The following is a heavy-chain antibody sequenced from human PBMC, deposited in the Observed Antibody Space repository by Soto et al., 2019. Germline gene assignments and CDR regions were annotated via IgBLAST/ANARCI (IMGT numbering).Heavy chain of an antibody. CDR2: IYYSGST. J-gene: IGHJ4*02. V-gene: IGHV4-59*01. Sequence: SETLSLTCTVSGGSISSYYWSWIRQPPGKGLEWIGYIYYSGSTNYNPSLKSRVTISVDTSKNQFSLKLSSVTAADTAVYYCARKSHYDFPRWDFDYWGQGTLVTVSS. D-gene: IGHD3-3*01. CDR3: ARKSHYDFPRWDFDY. CDR1: GGSISSYY.